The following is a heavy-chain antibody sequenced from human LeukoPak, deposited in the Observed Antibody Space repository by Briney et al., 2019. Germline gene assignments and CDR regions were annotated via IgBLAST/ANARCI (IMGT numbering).Heavy chain of an antibody. CDR1: GFTFSNYA. CDR3: AKAYGGSGSSFDY. Sequence: GGSLRLSCAASGFTFSNYAMSWVRQAPGKGLEWVSAISGSGGSTYYADSVKGRFTISRDNSKNTLYLQMNSLRAEDTAVYYCAKAYGGSGSSFDYWGQGTLATVSS. CDR2: ISGSGGST. V-gene: IGHV3-23*01. J-gene: IGHJ4*02. D-gene: IGHD3-10*01.